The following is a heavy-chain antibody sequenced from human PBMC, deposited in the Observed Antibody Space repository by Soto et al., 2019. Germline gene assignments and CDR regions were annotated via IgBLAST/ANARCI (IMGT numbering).Heavy chain of an antibody. CDR3: ARDLAACDH. J-gene: IGHJ4*02. CDR1: GYTFTNYY. V-gene: IGHV1-46*01. D-gene: IGHD6-13*01. Sequence: QVQPVQSGAEVKKPGASVKVSCKASGYTFTNYYIHWVRQAPGQGLEWMGIINPTSGSTNYAQKFQGRVTLTYDTSTTTVYMELSGLRSEDTAVLYCARDLAACDHWGQGTLVTVSS. CDR2: INPTSGST.